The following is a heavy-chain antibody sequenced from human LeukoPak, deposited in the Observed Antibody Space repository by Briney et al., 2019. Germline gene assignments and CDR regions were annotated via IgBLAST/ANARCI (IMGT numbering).Heavy chain of an antibody. Sequence: ASVKVSCKVSGYTLTELSTHWVRQAPGKGLEWMGGFDPEDGETIYAQKFQGRVTMTEDTSTDTAYMELSSLRSEDTAVYYCATSTDYYGSGSYSYWGQGTLVTVSS. D-gene: IGHD3-10*01. J-gene: IGHJ4*02. CDR3: ATSTDYYGSGSYSY. V-gene: IGHV1-24*01. CDR1: GYTLTELS. CDR2: FDPEDGET.